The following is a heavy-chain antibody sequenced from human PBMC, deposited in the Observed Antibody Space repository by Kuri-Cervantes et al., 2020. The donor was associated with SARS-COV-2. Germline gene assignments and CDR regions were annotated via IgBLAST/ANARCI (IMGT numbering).Heavy chain of an antibody. CDR1: GGSISSGGYY. D-gene: IGHD4-17*01. V-gene: IGHV4-31*03. J-gene: IGHJ3*02. CDR3: ARDRNGDYGSDAFAI. CDR2: IHYSGST. Sequence: SETLSLTCTVSGGSISSGGYYWSWIRQHPGKGLEWIGYIHYSGSTYYNPSLKSRVTISVDTSKNQFSLKLSSVTAADTAVYYCARDRNGDYGSDAFAIWGQGKKV.